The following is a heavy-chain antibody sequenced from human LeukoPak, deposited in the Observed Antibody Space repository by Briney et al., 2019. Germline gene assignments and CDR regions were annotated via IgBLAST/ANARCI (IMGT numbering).Heavy chain of an antibody. CDR1: GGPISSYY. V-gene: IGHV4-59*01. Sequence: PSETLSLTCTVSGGPISSYYWSWIRQPPGKGLGWIGYIYYSGSTNYNPSLKSRVTISVDTSKNQFSLKLSSVTAADTAVYYCARVQSSSGCRRGYYYYGMDVWGQGTTVTVSS. J-gene: IGHJ6*02. CDR3: ARVQSSSGCRRGYYYYGMDV. CDR2: IYYSGST. D-gene: IGHD6-19*01.